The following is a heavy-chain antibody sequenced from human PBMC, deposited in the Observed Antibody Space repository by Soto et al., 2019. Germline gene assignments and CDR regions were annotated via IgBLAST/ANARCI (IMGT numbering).Heavy chain of an antibody. J-gene: IGHJ4*02. CDR1: GFTFSDRY. Sequence: GGSLRLSCAASGFTFSDRYMDWVRQAPGKGLEWVGRTKNKANSYTTEYAASVKGRFTISRDYSRDSVYLQMNSLKTDDTAVYYCTIEGAYPGPDFDYWGQGTLVTVSS. V-gene: IGHV3-72*01. CDR3: TIEGAYPGPDFDY. D-gene: IGHD3-16*01. CDR2: TKNKANSYTT.